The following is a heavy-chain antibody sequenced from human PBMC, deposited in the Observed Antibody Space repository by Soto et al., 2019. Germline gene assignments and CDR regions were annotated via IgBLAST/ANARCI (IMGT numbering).Heavy chain of an antibody. CDR1: GYTFTGYY. CDR2: INPNSGGT. V-gene: IGHV1-2*04. J-gene: IGHJ4*02. Sequence: ASVKVSCKASGYTFTGYYMHWVRQAPGQGLEWMGWINPNSGGTNYAQKFQGWVTMTRDTSISTAYMELSRLRSDDTAVYYCARGGFTYYYDSSGYYAPFDYWGQGTLVIVSS. D-gene: IGHD3-22*01. CDR3: ARGGFTYYYDSSGYYAPFDY.